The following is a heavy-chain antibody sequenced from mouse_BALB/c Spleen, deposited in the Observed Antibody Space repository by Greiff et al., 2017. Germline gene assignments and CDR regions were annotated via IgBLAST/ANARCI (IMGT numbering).Heavy chain of an antibody. D-gene: IGHD2-3*01. V-gene: IGHV1S126*01. CDR1: GYSFTSYW. CDR2: IDPSDSET. CDR3: SRSGDCYYSAWFAY. J-gene: IGHJ3*01. Sequence: VQLQQSGPQLVRPGASVKISCKASGYSFTSYWMHWVKQRPGQGLEWIGMIDPSDSETRLNQKFKDKATLTVDKSSSTAYMQLSSPTSADSAVYYCSRSGDCYYSAWFAYWGQGTLVTVSA.